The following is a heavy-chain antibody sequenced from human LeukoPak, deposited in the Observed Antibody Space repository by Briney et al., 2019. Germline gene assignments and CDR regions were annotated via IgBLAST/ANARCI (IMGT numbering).Heavy chain of an antibody. D-gene: IGHD1-26*01. J-gene: IGHJ4*02. CDR2: INHSGST. Sequence: SETLSLTCAVYGGPFSGYYWSWIRQPPGKGLEWIGEINHSGSTNYNPSLKSRVTISVDTSKNQFSLKLSSVTAADTAVYYCARTSGSYIGGDYWGQGTLVTVSS. CDR1: GGPFSGYY. V-gene: IGHV4-34*01. CDR3: ARTSGSYIGGDY.